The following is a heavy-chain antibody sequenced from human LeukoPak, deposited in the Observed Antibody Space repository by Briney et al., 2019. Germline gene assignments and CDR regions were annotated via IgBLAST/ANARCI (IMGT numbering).Heavy chain of an antibody. CDR3: ARGPGDYYDSSGYYLPPLDY. J-gene: IGHJ4*02. CDR2: ISSSSSYI. Sequence: GGSLRLSCAASGFTFSSYSMNWVRQAPGKGLEWVSSISSSSSYIYYADSVKGRFTISRDNAKNSLYLQMNSLRAEDTAVYYCARGPGDYYDSSGYYLPPLDYWGQGTLVTVSS. V-gene: IGHV3-21*01. D-gene: IGHD3-22*01. CDR1: GFTFSSYS.